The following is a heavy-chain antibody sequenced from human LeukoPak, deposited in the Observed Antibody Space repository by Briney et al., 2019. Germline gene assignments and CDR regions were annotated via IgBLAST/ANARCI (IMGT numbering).Heavy chain of an antibody. CDR2: IWYDGSNK. CDR1: GFXLSSYG. J-gene: IGHJ6*02. Sequence: GGSLRLSCAASGFXLSSYGIHWVRQAPGKGLEWVAVIWYDGSNKYYADSVKGRFTISRDNSKNTLYLQMNSLRAEDTAVYYCARNARGYSYGDNGMDVWGQGITVTVSS. V-gene: IGHV3-33*01. D-gene: IGHD5-18*01. CDR3: ARNARGYSYGDNGMDV.